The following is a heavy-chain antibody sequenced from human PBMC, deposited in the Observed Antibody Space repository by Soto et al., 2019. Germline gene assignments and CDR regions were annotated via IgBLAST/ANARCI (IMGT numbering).Heavy chain of an antibody. J-gene: IGHJ6*02. Sequence: PGESLKISCKGSGYSFTSYWISWVRQMPGKGLEWMGRIDPSDSYTNYSPSFQGHVTISADKSISTAYLQWSSLKASDTAMYYCARLAYSSGWYEYYYYYGMDVWGQGTTVTVSS. CDR1: GYSFTSYW. D-gene: IGHD6-19*01. CDR2: IDPSDSYT. CDR3: ARLAYSSGWYEYYYYYGMDV. V-gene: IGHV5-10-1*01.